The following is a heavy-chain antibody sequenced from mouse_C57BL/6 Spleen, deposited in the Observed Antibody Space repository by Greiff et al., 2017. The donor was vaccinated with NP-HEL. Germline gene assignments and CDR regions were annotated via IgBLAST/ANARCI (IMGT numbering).Heavy chain of an antibody. CDR2: IWSGGST. Sequence: VKLQESGPGLVQPSQSLSITCTVSGFSLTSYGVHWVRQSPGKGLEWLGVIWSGGSTDYNAAFISRLSISKDNSKSQVFFKMNSLQADDTAIYYCARHTMVTNYFDYWGQGTTLTVSS. D-gene: IGHD2-2*01. CDR1: GFSLTSYG. J-gene: IGHJ2*01. V-gene: IGHV2-2*01. CDR3: ARHTMVTNYFDY.